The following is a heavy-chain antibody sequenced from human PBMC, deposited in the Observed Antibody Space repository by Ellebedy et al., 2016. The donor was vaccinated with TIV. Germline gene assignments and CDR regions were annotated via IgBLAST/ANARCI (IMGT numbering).Heavy chain of an antibody. D-gene: IGHD3-10*01. CDR3: AREIMDRGVHGFDP. V-gene: IGHV1-18*01. Sequence: AASVKVSCKASGFSFSNYGISWVRQAPGQGLEWMGWISAYNGNTNYPQKFQGRVTMTTDSSTSTVYMEVRSLRSEDTAVYYCAREIMDRGVHGFDPWGQGTLVIVSS. CDR2: ISAYNGNT. J-gene: IGHJ5*02. CDR1: GFSFSNYG.